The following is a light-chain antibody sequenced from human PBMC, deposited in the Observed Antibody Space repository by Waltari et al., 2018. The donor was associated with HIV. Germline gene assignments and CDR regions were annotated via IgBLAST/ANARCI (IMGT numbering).Light chain of an antibody. CDR3: NSRDSSGNLYV. CDR1: SLRSYY. J-gene: IGLJ1*01. V-gene: IGLV3-19*01. Sequence: SSELTQDPAVSVALGQTVRITCQGDSLRSYYASWYQQKPGQAPVLVIYGKNNRPSGIPDRFSGSSSGNTASLTITGAQAEDVADYYCNSRDSSGNLYVFGTGTKVTVL. CDR2: GKN.